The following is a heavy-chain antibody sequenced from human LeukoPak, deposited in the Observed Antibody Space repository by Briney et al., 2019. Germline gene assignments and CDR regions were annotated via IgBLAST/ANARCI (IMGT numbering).Heavy chain of an antibody. CDR3: ARTYYYGSGSYYTLYYYGMDV. D-gene: IGHD3-10*01. CDR2: INAGNGNT. J-gene: IGHJ6*02. CDR1: GYTFTSYA. Sequence: ASVKVSCKASGYTFTSYAMHWVRQAPGQRLEWMGWINAGNGNTKYSQKFQGRVTITRDTSASTVYMELSSLRSEDTAVYYCARTYYYGSGSYYTLYYYGMDVWGQGTTVTVSS. V-gene: IGHV1-3*01.